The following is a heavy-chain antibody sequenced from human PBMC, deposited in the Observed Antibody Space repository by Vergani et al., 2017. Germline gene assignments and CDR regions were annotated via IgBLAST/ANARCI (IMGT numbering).Heavy chain of an antibody. CDR3: ARGNYGILTGYRY. V-gene: IGHV1-46*03. D-gene: IGHD3-9*01. CDR2: INPSGGHT. CDR1: GYTFSNYY. Sequence: VQVVQSGAEVKKSGASVKVSCKTSGYTFSNYYMHWVRQAPGQGLEWMGIINPSGGHTNYAQKFQGRVTMTRDTSTSTVYMELSSLRSEDTDIYYCARGNYGILTGYRYWGQGTLVTVSA. J-gene: IGHJ4*02.